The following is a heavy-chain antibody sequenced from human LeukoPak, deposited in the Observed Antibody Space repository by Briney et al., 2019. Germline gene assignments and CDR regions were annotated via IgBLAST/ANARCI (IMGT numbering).Heavy chain of an antibody. J-gene: IGHJ4*02. Sequence: HGASVKVSCKASGGTFSSYAISWVRQAPGQGLEWMGGIIPIFGTANYAQKFQGRVTITADESTSTAYMELSSLRSEDTAVYYCARAPTGTTPFDYWGQGTLVTVSS. CDR1: GGTFSSYA. CDR2: IIPIFGTA. V-gene: IGHV1-69*01. D-gene: IGHD1-1*01. CDR3: ARAPTGTTPFDY.